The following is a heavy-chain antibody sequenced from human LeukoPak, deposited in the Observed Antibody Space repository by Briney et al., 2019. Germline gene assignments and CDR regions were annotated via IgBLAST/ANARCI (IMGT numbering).Heavy chain of an antibody. V-gene: IGHV1-69*05. CDR2: IIPIFGTA. CDR1: GGTFSSYA. CDR3: ARVTCSSTSCYPYYYYYMDV. J-gene: IGHJ6*03. Sequence: VASVTVSCKASGGTFSSYAISWVRQAPGQGLEWMGGIIPIFGTANYAQKFQGRVTITTDESTSTAYMELSSLRSEDTAVYYCARVTCSSTSCYPYYYYYMDVWGKGTTVTVSS. D-gene: IGHD2-2*01.